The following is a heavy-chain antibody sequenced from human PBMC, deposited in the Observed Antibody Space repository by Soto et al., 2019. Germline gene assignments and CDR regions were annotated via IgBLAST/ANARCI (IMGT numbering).Heavy chain of an antibody. CDR2: INPSIGTT. D-gene: IGHD5-18*01. V-gene: IGHV1-46*01. CDR1: GYTFTSQN. J-gene: IGHJ4*02. CDR3: ATVGHSYVSFDF. Sequence: ASVKVSCKASGYTFTSQNMHWVRQAPGQGLEWMGVINPSIGTTTYAQKFQGRVVMTSDTSTSSVYMEVSSLRSEDTAVYYCATVGHSYVSFDFWGQGTLVTVS.